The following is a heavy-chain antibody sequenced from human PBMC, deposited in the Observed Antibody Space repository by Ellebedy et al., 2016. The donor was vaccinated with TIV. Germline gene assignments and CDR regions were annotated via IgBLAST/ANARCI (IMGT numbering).Heavy chain of an antibody. D-gene: IGHD2-2*01. CDR1: GFNVSNNY. V-gene: IGHV3-53*01. CDR3: ARGRPGYYFDY. Sequence: GGSLRLSCAASGFNVSNNYMSWVRQAPGKGLEWVSLIYSGDKTYNADSVKGRFTISRDKSKNTLLLQMNSLRAEDTAVYYCARGRPGYYFDYWGQGTLVTVSS. J-gene: IGHJ4*02. CDR2: IYSGDKT.